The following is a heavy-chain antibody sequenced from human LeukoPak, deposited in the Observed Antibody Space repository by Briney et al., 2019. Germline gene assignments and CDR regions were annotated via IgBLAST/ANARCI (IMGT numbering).Heavy chain of an antibody. Sequence: ASVKVSCKVSGYTLTELSMHWVRQAPGKGLEWMGGFDPEDGETIYAQKFQGRVTMTRDTSISTAYMELSRLRSDDTAVYYCARGDGYNYVYWGQGTLVTVSS. CDR1: GYTLTELS. CDR2: FDPEDGET. D-gene: IGHD5-24*01. CDR3: ARGDGYNYVY. J-gene: IGHJ4*02. V-gene: IGHV1-24*01.